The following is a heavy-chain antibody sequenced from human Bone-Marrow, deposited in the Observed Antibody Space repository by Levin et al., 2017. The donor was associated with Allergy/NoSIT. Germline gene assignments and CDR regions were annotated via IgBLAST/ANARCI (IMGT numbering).Heavy chain of an antibody. J-gene: IGHJ4*02. D-gene: IGHD3-10*01. CDR3: ATQAGGLSAGSLDF. CDR2: VHYSGST. CDR1: GGSISRFY. V-gene: IGHV4-59*01. Sequence: PSETLSLTCTVPGGSISRFYWSWIRQSPGKGLEWIGYVHYSGSTNYNPSLKSRVTTSVDTSNNQLSLTLTSVTAADTAVYYCATQAGGLSAGSLDFWGQGVLVTVSS.